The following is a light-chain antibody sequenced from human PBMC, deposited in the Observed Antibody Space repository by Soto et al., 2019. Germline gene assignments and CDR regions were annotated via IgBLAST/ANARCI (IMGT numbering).Light chain of an antibody. CDR3: SSYTGSSTFV. Sequence: QSALTQPASVSGSPGRSITFSCTGTSSDVGGYDYVSWYQQLPGKAPKLLIYDVNNRPSGVSHRFSGSKSGNTASLTISGLQAEDEADYYCSSYTGSSTFVFGTGTKVTVL. V-gene: IGLV2-14*01. CDR2: DVN. J-gene: IGLJ1*01. CDR1: SSDVGGYDY.